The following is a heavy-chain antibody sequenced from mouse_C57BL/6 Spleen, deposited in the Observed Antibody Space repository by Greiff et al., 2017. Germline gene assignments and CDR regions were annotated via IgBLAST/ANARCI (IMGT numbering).Heavy chain of an antibody. D-gene: IGHD1-1*01. CDR1: GYTFTDYN. J-gene: IGHJ3*01. V-gene: IGHV1-18*01. Sequence: VQLQQSGPELVKPGASVKIPCKASGYTFTDYNMDWVKQSHGKSLEWIGDINPNNGGTIYNQKFKGKATLTVDKSSSTAYMELRSLTSEDTAVYYCASGYYGSSLFAYWGQGTLVTVSA. CDR2: INPNNGGT. CDR3: ASGYYGSSLFAY.